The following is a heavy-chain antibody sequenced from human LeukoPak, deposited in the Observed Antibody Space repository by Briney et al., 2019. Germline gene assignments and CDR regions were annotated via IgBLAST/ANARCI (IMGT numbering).Heavy chain of an antibody. D-gene: IGHD2-21*01. V-gene: IGHV3-23*01. CDR2: ISGSGGST. CDR3: AKDRSYCGGDCYSDYFDY. Sequence: PGGSLRLSCAASGFTFSSYAMSWVRQAPGKGLEWVSAISGSGGSTYYADSVKGRFTISRDNSKNTLYLQMNSLRAEDTAVYYCAKDRSYCGGDCYSDYFDYWGQGTLVTVSS. CDR1: GFTFSSYA. J-gene: IGHJ4*02.